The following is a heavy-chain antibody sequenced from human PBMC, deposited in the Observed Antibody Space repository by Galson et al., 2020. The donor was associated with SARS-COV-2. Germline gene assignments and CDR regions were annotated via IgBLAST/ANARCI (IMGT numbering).Heavy chain of an antibody. CDR2: IYSEGSSS. J-gene: IGHJ4*02. V-gene: IGHV3-74*01. CDR1: GFTFSSYW. Sequence: GGSLRLSCAASGFTFSSYWMHWVRQAPGKGLVWVSRIYSEGSSSSYADSVKGRFTISGDNAKNTLYLQMNSLRAEDTAVYYCARGDMGNDYFDYWGQGTLVTVSS. CDR3: ARGDMGNDYFDY. D-gene: IGHD7-27*01.